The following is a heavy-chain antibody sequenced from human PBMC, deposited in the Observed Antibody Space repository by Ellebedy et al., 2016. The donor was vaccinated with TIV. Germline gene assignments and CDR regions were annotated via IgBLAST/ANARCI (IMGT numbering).Heavy chain of an antibody. CDR2: FDPEDGET. CDR3: ATGHSGYDGGVGMDV. D-gene: IGHD5-12*01. Sequence: AASVKVSCKVSGYTLTELSMHWVRQAPGKGLEWMGGFDPEDGETIYAQKFQGRVTMTEDTSTDTAYMELSSLRSEDTAVYYCATGHSGYDGGVGMDVWGQGTTVTVSS. V-gene: IGHV1-24*01. J-gene: IGHJ6*02. CDR1: GYTLTELS.